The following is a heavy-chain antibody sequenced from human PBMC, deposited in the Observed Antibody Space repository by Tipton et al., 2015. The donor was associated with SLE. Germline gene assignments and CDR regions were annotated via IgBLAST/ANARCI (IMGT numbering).Heavy chain of an antibody. CDR3: ARQRGYYDGTPFPPWNFDL. V-gene: IGHV4-39*07. CDR2: IYYAGGT. D-gene: IGHD3-16*01. CDR1: GGSISSSSYY. J-gene: IGHJ2*01. Sequence: TLSLTCTVSGGSISSSSYYWGWIRQPPGRGLEWIGSIYYAGGTYYNPSLRSRLTISVDTSENHFSLNLNSVTAADTAVYFCARQRGYYDGTPFPPWNFDLWGRGTQVTVSS.